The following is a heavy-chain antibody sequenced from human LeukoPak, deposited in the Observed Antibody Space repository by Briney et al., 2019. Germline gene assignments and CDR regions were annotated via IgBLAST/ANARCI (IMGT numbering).Heavy chain of an antibody. J-gene: IGHJ4*02. D-gene: IGHD1-26*01. V-gene: IGHV1-8*03. CDR2: MNPNSGNT. CDR3: ARAGVGDTYDDY. CDR1: GYTFTSYD. Sequence: GASVKVSCKASGYTFTSYDINWVRQATGQGLEWMGWMNPNSGNTGYAQKFQGRVTITRNTSISTVYMELRSLRSEDTAVYYCARAGVGDTYDDYWGQGTLVTVSS.